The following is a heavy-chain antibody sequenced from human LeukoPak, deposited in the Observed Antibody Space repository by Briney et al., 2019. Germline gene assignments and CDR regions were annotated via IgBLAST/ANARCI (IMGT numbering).Heavy chain of an antibody. V-gene: IGHV1-18*01. CDR3: ARDLYYYGSGSPNWFDP. CDR1: GYTFTSYG. CDR2: ISAYNGNT. J-gene: IGHJ5*02. D-gene: IGHD3-10*01. Sequence: AASVTVSFKASGYTFTSYGISWVRQAPGQGLEWMGWISAYNGNTNYAQKLQGRVTMTTDTSTSTAYMELRSLRSDDTAVYYCARDLYYYGSGSPNWFDPWGQGTLVTVSS.